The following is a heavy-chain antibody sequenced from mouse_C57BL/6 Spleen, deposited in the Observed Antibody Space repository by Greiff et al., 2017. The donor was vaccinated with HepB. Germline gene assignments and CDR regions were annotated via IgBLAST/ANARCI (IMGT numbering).Heavy chain of an antibody. CDR2: ISPGSGST. CDR3: ARPYGSFYYAMDY. Sequence: QVQLQQPGAELVKPGASVKMSCKASGYTFTSYLITWVHQSPGQGLEWIGDISPGSGSTNYNEKFKSKATLTVDTSSSTAYMQLSSLTSEDSAVYYCARPYGSFYYAMDYWGQGTSVTVSS. J-gene: IGHJ4*01. V-gene: IGHV1-55*01. D-gene: IGHD1-1*01. CDR1: GYTFTSYL.